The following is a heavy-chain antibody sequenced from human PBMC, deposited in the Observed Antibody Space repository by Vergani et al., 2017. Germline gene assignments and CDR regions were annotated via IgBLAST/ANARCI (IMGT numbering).Heavy chain of an antibody. CDR2: ISSSSSTI. J-gene: IGHJ6*04. CDR3: ARDYCSSTSCYRMDV. V-gene: IGHV3-48*01. Sequence: EVQLVESGGGLVQPGGSLRLSCAASGFTFSSYSMNWVRQAPGKGLEWVSYISSSSSTIYYADSVKGRSTISRDNAKNSLYLQMNSLRAEDTAVYYCARDYCSSTSCYRMDVWGKGP. D-gene: IGHD2-2*01. CDR1: GFTFSSYS.